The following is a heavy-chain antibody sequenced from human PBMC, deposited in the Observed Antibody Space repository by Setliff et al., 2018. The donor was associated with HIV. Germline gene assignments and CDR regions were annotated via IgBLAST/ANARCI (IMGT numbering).Heavy chain of an antibody. Sequence: TLSLTCTVSGGSISEYYWSWIRQPPGKGLEWIGNIHYSGSTNYNPSLKSRVTISVDTSRSQFSLKLSSVTAADTAVYYCARGRDKYGPIDYWGQGTLVTVSS. CDR3: ARGRDKYGPIDY. CDR1: GGSISEYY. CDR2: IHYSGST. V-gene: IGHV4-59*01. D-gene: IGHD3-10*01. J-gene: IGHJ4*02.